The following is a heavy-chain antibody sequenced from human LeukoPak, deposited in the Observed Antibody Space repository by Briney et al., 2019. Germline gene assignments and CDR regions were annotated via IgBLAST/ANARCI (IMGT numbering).Heavy chain of an antibody. D-gene: IGHD6-13*01. V-gene: IGHV3-23*01. J-gene: IGHJ4*02. CDR3: AKDEAAGTPNFFDS. CDR2: ISASGGST. Sequence: PGGSLRLSCAASGFTFSDYAMSWVRQAPGKGLEWVSGISASGGSTYYADSVKGRFTISRDNSKNTLSLQMNSLRADDTAIYYCAKDEAAGTPNFFDSWGQGTLVTVSS. CDR1: GFTFSDYA.